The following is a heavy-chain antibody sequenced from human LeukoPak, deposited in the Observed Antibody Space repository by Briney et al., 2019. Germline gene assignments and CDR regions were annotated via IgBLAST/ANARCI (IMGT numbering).Heavy chain of an antibody. D-gene: IGHD1-26*01. V-gene: IGHV4-38-2*02. Sequence: SETLSLTCTVSGYSISSGYYWGWIRQPPGKGLEWIGRIYTSGSTNYNPSLKSRVTMSVDTSKNQFSLKLSSVTAADTAVYYCARGSYGLGVSLWGQGTLVTVSS. CDR2: IYTSGST. CDR3: ARGSYGLGVSL. J-gene: IGHJ4*02. CDR1: GYSISSGYY.